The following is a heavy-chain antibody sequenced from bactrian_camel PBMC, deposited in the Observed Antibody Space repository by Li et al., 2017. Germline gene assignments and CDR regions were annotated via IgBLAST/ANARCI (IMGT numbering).Heavy chain of an antibody. Sequence: VQLVESGGGVVQPGGSLRLSCVVSGFSFSTYYAGWVRQPPGKGCELVASISSDGRTYYTDSVKGRFTISRDNAKNIMYLQLRNLKSEDMAGYYCVTALQSGGYGQYEWHVWGQGTQVTVS. V-gene: IGHV3S10*01. CDR1: GFSFSTYY. D-gene: IGHD3*01. J-gene: IGHJ4*01. CDR3: VTALQSGGYGQYEWHV. CDR2: ISSDGRT.